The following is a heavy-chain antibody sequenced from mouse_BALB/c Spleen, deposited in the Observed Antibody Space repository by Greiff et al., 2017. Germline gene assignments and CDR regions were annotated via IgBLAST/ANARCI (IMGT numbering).Heavy chain of an antibody. Sequence: VMLLESGPGLVAPSQSLSITCTVSGFSLTSYGVHWVRQPPGKGLEWLGVIWAGGSTNYNSALMSRLSISKDNSKSQVFLKMNSLQTDDTAMYYCARENGYYGKAMDYWGQGTSVTVSS. CDR2: IWAGGST. CDR1: GFSLTSYG. J-gene: IGHJ4*01. V-gene: IGHV2-9*02. CDR3: ARENGYYGKAMDY. D-gene: IGHD2-3*01.